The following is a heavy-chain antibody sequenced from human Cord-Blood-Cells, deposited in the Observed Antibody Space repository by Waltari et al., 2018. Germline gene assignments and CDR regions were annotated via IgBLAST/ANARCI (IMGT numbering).Heavy chain of an antibody. Sequence: QLQLQESGPGLVKPSETLSLTCTVSGGSISSSSYYWGWIRQPPGKGLEWIGRIYYSGSTYYNPSLKSRVTISVDTSKNQFSLKLSSVTAADTAVYYCARQVIAAADAFDIWGQGTMVTVSS. CDR1: GGSISSSSYY. CDR2: IYYSGST. V-gene: IGHV4-39*01. D-gene: IGHD6-13*01. CDR3: ARQVIAAADAFDI. J-gene: IGHJ3*02.